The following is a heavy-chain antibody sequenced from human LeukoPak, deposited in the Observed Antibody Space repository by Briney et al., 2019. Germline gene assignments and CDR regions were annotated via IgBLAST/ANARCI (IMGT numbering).Heavy chain of an antibody. CDR2: IWYDGSNK. V-gene: IGHV3-33*01. CDR1: GFTFSSYG. Sequence: GGSLRLSCAASGFTFSSYGMHWVRQAPGKGLEWVAVIWYDGSNKYYADSVKGRFTISRDNSKNTLYLQMNSLRAEDTAVYYCARGRDYYDSSGIGAFDIWGQGTMVTVSS. J-gene: IGHJ3*02. D-gene: IGHD3-22*01. CDR3: ARGRDYYDSSGIGAFDI.